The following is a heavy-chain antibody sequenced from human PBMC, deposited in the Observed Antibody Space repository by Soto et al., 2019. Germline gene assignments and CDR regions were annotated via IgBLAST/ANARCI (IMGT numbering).Heavy chain of an antibody. Sequence: XGSLRLSCATSGFSISSSYMNWVRQAPGKGLEWVSVIYSAGNTYYADSVRGRFTISRDSSKNTLYLQMTRLRAEDTALYFCTSGHDYDSSGGYYFEYWGQGTLVTVSS. CDR2: IYSAGNT. CDR1: GFSISSSY. J-gene: IGHJ4*02. D-gene: IGHD3-22*01. CDR3: TSGHDYDSSGGYYFEY. V-gene: IGHV3-53*01.